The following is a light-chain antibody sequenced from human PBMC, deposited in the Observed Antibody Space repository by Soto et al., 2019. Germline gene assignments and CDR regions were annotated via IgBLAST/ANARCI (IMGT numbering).Light chain of an antibody. J-gene: IGKJ2*01. V-gene: IGKV1-39*01. CDR1: QSISSY. Sequence: DIQMTQSPSSMSASVGDRVTITCRASQSISSYLNWYQQKPGKAPKLLIYAASSLQSGVPSRFSGSGSGTDFTITISTLQPEDFATYSCQQSYSTPPYTFGQVTKLEIK. CDR3: QQSYSTPPYT. CDR2: AAS.